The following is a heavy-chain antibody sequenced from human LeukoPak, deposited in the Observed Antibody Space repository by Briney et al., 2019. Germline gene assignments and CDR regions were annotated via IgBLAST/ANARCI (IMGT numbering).Heavy chain of an antibody. CDR2: ISAYTGNT. V-gene: IGHV1-18*01. CDR1: VNIFPKFG. Sequence: ASLKISCKGSVNIFPKFGVNRVRQPTGGSLDWMGWISAYTGNTFYAPKVQDRVTMTTDTSTDTAYMELRNLRSDDTAFYYCALIEGDDFLDNWVQRTLVTVSS. J-gene: IGHJ4*02. D-gene: IGHD2-21*02. CDR3: ALIEGDDFLDN.